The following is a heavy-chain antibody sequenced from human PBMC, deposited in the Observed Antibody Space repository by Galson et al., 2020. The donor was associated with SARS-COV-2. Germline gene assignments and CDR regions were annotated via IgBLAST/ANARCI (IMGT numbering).Heavy chain of an antibody. J-gene: IGHJ5*02. Sequence: SETLSLTCAVSGDSISSNYWWNWVRQPPGKGLEWLRKIYHIGTSIHNPSLTSRITISIDKSRNQFSLKLNSVTAADTAVYYCARSDTLQRCRPIDLWGQGTLVTVSS. CDR2: IYHIGTS. D-gene: IGHD2-8*01. CDR1: GDSISSNYW. CDR3: ARSDTLQRCRPIDL. V-gene: IGHV4-4*02.